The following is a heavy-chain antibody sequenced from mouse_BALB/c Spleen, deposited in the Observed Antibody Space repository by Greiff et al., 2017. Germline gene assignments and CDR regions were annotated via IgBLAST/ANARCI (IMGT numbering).Heavy chain of an antibody. J-gene: IGHJ3*01. Sequence: QVQLQQSGAELVKPGASVKLSCKASGYTFTSYYMYWVKQRPGQGLEWIGEINPSNGGTNFNEKFKGKATLTVDKSSSTAYMQLKSLTSEDSAVYYCARSGYYGSSQFAYWGQGTLVTVSA. V-gene: IGHV1-53*01. CDR3: ARSGYYGSSQFAY. D-gene: IGHD1-1*01. CDR2: INPSNGGT. CDR1: GYTFTSYY.